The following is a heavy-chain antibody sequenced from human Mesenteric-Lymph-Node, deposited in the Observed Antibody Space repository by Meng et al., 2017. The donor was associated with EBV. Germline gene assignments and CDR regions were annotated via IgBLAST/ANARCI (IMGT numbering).Heavy chain of an antibody. D-gene: IGHD3-16*01. Sequence: QVNLVQSGAEVKKPGASVKVSCKASCYTFTTHGISWVRQAPGQGLEWMGWISPYNDNTNSAQKFQGRVTMTIDTSTRTAYLELRSLRYDDTAVYYCARDGGAGGAKGYWGQGTLVTVSS. V-gene: IGHV1-18*01. CDR2: ISPYNDNT. CDR1: CYTFTTHG. CDR3: ARDGGAGGAKGY. J-gene: IGHJ4*02.